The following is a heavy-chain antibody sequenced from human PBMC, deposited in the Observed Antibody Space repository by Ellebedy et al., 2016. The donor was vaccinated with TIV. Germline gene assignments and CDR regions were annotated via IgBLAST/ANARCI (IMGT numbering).Heavy chain of an antibody. CDR1: GFTFTNYA. CDR3: AKRSAAGREAGAFDI. Sequence: GESLKISCAASGFTFTNYAMHWVRQAPGKGLEWVAVTSYDEINKYSADSGKGRFTISRDNSKNTLFLQMNSLRAEDTAVYYCAKRSAAGREAGAFDIWGQGTMVTVSS. D-gene: IGHD6-13*01. V-gene: IGHV3-30-3*02. CDR2: TSYDEINK. J-gene: IGHJ3*02.